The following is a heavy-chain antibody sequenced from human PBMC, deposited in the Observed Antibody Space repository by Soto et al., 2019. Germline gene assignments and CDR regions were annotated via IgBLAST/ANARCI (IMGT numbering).Heavy chain of an antibody. CDR3: ARVSPRKYSSSWYYFDY. V-gene: IGHV1-8*01. D-gene: IGHD6-13*01. J-gene: IGHJ4*02. CDR2: MNPNSGNT. Sequence: QVQLVQSGAEVKKPGASVKVSCKASGYTFTSYDINWVRQATGQGLEWMGWMNPNSGNTGYAQKFQGRVTMTRNTSISTAYMELSSLRFEDTAVYYCARVSPRKYSSSWYYFDYWGQGTLVTVSS. CDR1: GYTFTSYD.